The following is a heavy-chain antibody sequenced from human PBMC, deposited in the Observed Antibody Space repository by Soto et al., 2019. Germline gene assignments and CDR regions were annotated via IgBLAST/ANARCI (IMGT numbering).Heavy chain of an antibody. V-gene: IGHV1-3*01. J-gene: IGHJ4*02. CDR3: ARDSGYYLPDY. D-gene: IGHD5-12*01. CDR1: GYTFTNYA. CDR2: INAGNGNT. Sequence: GASVKVSCKASGYTFTNYAMHWVRQAPGQRLEWMGWINAGNGNTKYSQKFQGRVTITRDTSASTAYMELSSLRSEDTAVYYCARDSGYYLPDYWGQGTLVTVSS.